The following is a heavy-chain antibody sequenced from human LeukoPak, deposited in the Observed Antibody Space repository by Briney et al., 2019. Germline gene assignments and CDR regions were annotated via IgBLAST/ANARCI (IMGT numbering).Heavy chain of an antibody. D-gene: IGHD6-6*01. CDR3: ARGTARKQLVHWFDP. CDR2: INPNSGGT. Sequence: ASVKVSCKASGYTFTGYYMNWVRQAPGQGLEWMGWINPNSGGTNYAQKFQGRVTMTRDTSISTAYMELSRLRSDDTAVYYCARGTARKQLVHWFDPWGQGTLVTVSS. V-gene: IGHV1-2*02. CDR1: GYTFTGYY. J-gene: IGHJ5*02.